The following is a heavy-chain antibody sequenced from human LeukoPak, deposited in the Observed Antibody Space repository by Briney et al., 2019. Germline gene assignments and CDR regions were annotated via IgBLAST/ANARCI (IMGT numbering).Heavy chain of an antibody. V-gene: IGHV1-18*01. CDR1: GYTFTSYG. D-gene: IGHD2/OR15-2a*01. J-gene: IGHJ4*02. CDR3: AKEAAGGTFLYEWDY. CDR2: ISPYSGNT. Sequence: GASVKVSCKASGYTFTSYGISWVRQAPGQGLEWMGWISPYSGNTNYAQKFQGRVTMTTDTSTITAYMELTSLTSDDTAVYFCAKEAAGGTFLYEWDYWGQGTLITVSS.